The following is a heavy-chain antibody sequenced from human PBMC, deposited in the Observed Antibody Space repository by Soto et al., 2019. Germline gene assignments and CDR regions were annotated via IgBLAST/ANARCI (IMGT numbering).Heavy chain of an antibody. D-gene: IGHD6-13*01. V-gene: IGHV4-39*01. CDR2: IYYSGST. J-gene: IGHJ4*02. CDR3: ARRKGSSSWPFDY. CDR1: GGSISSSSYY. Sequence: SETLSLTCTVSGGSISSSSYYWGWIRQPPGKGLEWIGSIYYSGSTYYNPSLKSRVTMTTDTSTSTAYMELRNLRSDDTAVYYCARRKGSSSWPFDYWGQGTLVTVSS.